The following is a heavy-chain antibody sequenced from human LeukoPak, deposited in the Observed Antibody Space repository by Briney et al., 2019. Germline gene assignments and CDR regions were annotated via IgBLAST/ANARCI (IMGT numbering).Heavy chain of an antibody. CDR3: ASYYYGSGGDAFDI. J-gene: IGHJ3*02. D-gene: IGHD3-10*01. CDR2: ISYDGSNK. V-gene: IGHV3-30*03. Sequence: GRSLRLSCAASGFTFSSYGMHWVRQAPGKGLEWVAVISYDGSNKYYADSVKGRFTISRDNSKNTLYLQMNSLRAEDTAVYYCASYYYGSGGDAFDIWGQGTMVTVSS. CDR1: GFTFSSYG.